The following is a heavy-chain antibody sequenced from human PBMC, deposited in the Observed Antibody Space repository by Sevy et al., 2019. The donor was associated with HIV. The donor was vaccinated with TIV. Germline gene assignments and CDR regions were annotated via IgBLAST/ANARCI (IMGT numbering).Heavy chain of an antibody. CDR3: ARLYLSGSGWYGNGMDV. V-gene: IGHV1-18*01. J-gene: IGHJ6*02. Sequence: AAVKVSCKASGYTFSSYGITWVRQAPRQGLERMGWISTYNGDTNYAQKLQGRVTMTTDTSTSTAYMDLRRLRFDDTAVYYCARLYLSGSGWYGNGMDVWGQGTTVTVSS. D-gene: IGHD6-19*01. CDR2: ISTYNGDT. CDR1: GYTFSSYG.